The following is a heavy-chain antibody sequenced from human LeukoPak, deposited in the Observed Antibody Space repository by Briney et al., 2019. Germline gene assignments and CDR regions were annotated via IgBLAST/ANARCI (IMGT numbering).Heavy chain of an antibody. D-gene: IGHD5-18*01. CDR3: ARERGYPYYYYGMDV. CDR2: ISSSGYT. J-gene: IGHJ6*02. V-gene: IGHV3-11*06. CDR1: GFTFSDYY. Sequence: GGSLRLSCAASGFTFSDYYMSWIRQAPGKGLEWVSYISSSGYTNYADSVKGRFTISRDNAKNSLYLQMNSLRAEDTAVYYCARERGYPYYYYGMDVWGQGTTVTVSS.